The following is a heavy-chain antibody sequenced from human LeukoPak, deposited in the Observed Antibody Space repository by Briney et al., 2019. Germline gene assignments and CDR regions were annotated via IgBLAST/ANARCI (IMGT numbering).Heavy chain of an antibody. CDR3: ARDIQLST. V-gene: IGHV3-66*01. CDR1: GFTVNSND. D-gene: IGHD5-24*01. Sequence: GGSLRLSCAASGFTVNSNDMSWVRQAPGKGLEWVAVIYSGGSTYYADSVKGRFTISRDNSKNTLYLQMNSLRAEDTAIYYCARDIQLSTWGLGTMVTVSS. CDR2: IYSGGST. J-gene: IGHJ3*01.